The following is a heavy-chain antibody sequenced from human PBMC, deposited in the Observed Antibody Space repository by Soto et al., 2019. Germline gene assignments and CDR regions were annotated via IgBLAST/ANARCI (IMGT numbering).Heavy chain of an antibody. J-gene: IGHJ4*02. Sequence: QVQLQESGPGLVKPSQTLSLTCTVSGGSISSGGYYWSWIRQHPGKGLEWIGYIYYSGSTYYNPSLKSRVXISXDTSKNQFSLKLSSVTAADTAVYYCLYYDSSGYSNWGQGTLVTVSS. CDR1: GGSISSGGYY. CDR2: IYYSGST. D-gene: IGHD3-22*01. CDR3: LYYDSSGYSN. V-gene: IGHV4-31*03.